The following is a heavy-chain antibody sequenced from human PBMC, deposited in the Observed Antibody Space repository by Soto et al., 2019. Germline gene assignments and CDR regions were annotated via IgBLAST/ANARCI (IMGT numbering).Heavy chain of an antibody. CDR3: ARDVVPAAPLGL. CDR1: GGSISNNNW. CDR2: IYHTGST. J-gene: IGHJ4*02. V-gene: IGHV4-4*02. D-gene: IGHD2-2*01. Sequence: QVQLQESGPGLVKPSGTLSLTCAVSGGSISNNNWWSWVRQPPGKGLEWIGEIYHTGSTNYNPSRKSRVTISVDKAKNQFSLKLSSVTAADTAVYYCARDVVPAAPLGLCGQGTLVTVSS.